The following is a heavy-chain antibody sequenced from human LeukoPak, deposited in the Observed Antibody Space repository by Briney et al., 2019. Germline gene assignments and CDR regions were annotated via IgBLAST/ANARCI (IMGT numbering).Heavy chain of an antibody. CDR1: GFSLSTSGVG. Sequence: SGPTLVNPTQTLTLTCTFSGFSLSTSGVGVGWIRQPPGKALEWLALIYWNDDERYSPSLKSRLTITKDTSKNQVVLTMTNMDPLDTATYSCAHLIPGYDSSGYYYWTFDYWGQGTLVTVSS. CDR2: IYWNDDE. V-gene: IGHV2-5*01. CDR3: AHLIPGYDSSGYYYWTFDY. D-gene: IGHD3-22*01. J-gene: IGHJ4*02.